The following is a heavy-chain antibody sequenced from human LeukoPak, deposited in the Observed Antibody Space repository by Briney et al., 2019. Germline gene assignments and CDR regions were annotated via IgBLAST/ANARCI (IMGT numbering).Heavy chain of an antibody. CDR1: GFPFSRYW. Sequence: GGSLRLSCAVSGFPFSRYWMDWVRQARGKGLVCVSGINSDGKKTRYAESVKGRFTISRDNDKNTLYLQMNSLRAEDTSVYYCARVGWSDSPYAFDIWGQGTMVTVSS. CDR3: ARVGWSDSPYAFDI. D-gene: IGHD3-3*01. CDR2: INSDGKKT. V-gene: IGHV3-74*01. J-gene: IGHJ3*02.